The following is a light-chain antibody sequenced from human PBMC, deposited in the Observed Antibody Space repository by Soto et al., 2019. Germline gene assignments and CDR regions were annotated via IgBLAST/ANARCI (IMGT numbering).Light chain of an antibody. J-gene: IGLJ1*01. CDR2: DVS. CDR1: SSDVGAYNY. Sequence: QSGLTQPASVSGYPGQSITISCTGASSDVGAYNYVAWCQQHPGKGPKLLIYDVSNRPSGFSSRFSGSKSGNTASLTISGLRAEDEADYFCSSYTTSSTDVFGTGTKLTVL. V-gene: IGLV2-14*01. CDR3: SSYTTSSTDV.